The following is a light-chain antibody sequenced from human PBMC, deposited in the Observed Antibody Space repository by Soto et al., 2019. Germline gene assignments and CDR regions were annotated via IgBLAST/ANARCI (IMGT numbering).Light chain of an antibody. CDR2: GAS. Sequence: EIVSTQSPATLSLSPGERATLSCRASQSVNSRLAWYQHKPGQAPRLLISGASNRASGIPARFSAWGSGTDFTLTISRVDPADFAFYYCQQYFTSPITFGQGTRLEIK. J-gene: IGKJ5*01. V-gene: IGKV3-11*01. CDR3: QQYFTSPIT. CDR1: QSVNSR.